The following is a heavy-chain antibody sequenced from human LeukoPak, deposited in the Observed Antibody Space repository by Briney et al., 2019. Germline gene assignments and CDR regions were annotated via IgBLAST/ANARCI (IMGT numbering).Heavy chain of an antibody. Sequence: ASVKVSCKASGGTFSSYAISWVRQAPGQGLEWMGGIIPIFGTANYAQKLQGRVTMTTDTSTSTAYMELRSLRSDDTAVYYCARDLNGLLWFGELFLPNYYYYGMDVWGQGTTVTVSS. CDR2: IIPIFGTA. J-gene: IGHJ6*02. CDR1: GGTFSSYA. D-gene: IGHD3-10*01. V-gene: IGHV1-69*05. CDR3: ARDLNGLLWFGELFLPNYYYYGMDV.